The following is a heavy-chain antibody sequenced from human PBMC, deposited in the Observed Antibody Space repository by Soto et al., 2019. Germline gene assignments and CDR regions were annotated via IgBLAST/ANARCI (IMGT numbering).Heavy chain of an antibody. V-gene: IGHV3-33*01. CDR1: GFTFSSYG. J-gene: IGHJ6*02. CDR3: ARAGSYYYYGMDV. Sequence: GGSLRLSCAASGFTFSSYGMHWVRQAPGKGLEWVAVIWYDGSNKYYADSVKGRFTISRDNSKNTLYLQMNSLRAEDTAVYYCARAGSYYYYGMDVWGQGTTVTVSS. CDR2: IWYDGSNK.